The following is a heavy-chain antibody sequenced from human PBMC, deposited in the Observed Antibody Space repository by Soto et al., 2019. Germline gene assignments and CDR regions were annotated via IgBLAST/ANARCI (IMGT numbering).Heavy chain of an antibody. CDR2: ISSDGSTA. D-gene: IGHD4-4*01. CDR3: ARGLMTLVTTGDRLDP. CDR1: GFTFSNYW. Sequence: EVQLVESGGGLVQPGGSLRLSCVASGFTFSNYWMYWVRQAPGKGLVWVSRISSDGSTASYADSVKSRFTISRGNAQNTLYLQINRLSAGDPAVYCCARGLMTLVTTGDRLDPWGQGKLVSFSS. V-gene: IGHV3-74*01. J-gene: IGHJ5*02.